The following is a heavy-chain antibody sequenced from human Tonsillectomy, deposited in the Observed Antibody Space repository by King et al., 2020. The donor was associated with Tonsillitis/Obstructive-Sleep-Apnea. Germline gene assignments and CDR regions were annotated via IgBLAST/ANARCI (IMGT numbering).Heavy chain of an antibody. Sequence: QLQESGPGLVKPSETLSLTCTVSGGSISSYYWSWIRQPPGKGLEWIGYIYYSGITNYNPSLKSRVTISVDTSKNQFSLKLSSVTAADTAGYYCARVKIVVVPSPGKSWYFDLWGRGTLVTVSS. V-gene: IGHV4-59*01. D-gene: IGHD2-2*01. CDR2: IYYSGIT. CDR3: ARVKIVVVPSPGKSWYFDL. CDR1: GGSISSYY. J-gene: IGHJ2*01.